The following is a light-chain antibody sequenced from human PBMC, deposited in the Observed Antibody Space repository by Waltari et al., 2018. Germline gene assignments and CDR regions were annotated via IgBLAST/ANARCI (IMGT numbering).Light chain of an antibody. CDR3: SSYTTINAPGV. V-gene: IGLV2-14*01. CDR2: EVS. CDR1: DSDVGAYNF. J-gene: IGLJ1*01. Sequence: ASVPGSPGQSITISCTGTDSDVGAYNFVSWYRQHPGKAPHLIIYEVSERPPGISDRFSGSKSDNTASLTTTGLQADDKAVYCCSSYTTINAPGVLGTGTKVTVL.